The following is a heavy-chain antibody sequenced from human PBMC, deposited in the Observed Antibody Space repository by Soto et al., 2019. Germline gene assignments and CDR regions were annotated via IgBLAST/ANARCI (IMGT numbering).Heavy chain of an antibody. Sequence: PGGSLRLSCAASGFTFSRYAMTWVRQAPGKGLECVSVIYSGGSTYYADSVKGRFTISRDNSKNTLYLQMNSLRAEDTAVYYCARDMVRGMDVWGQGTTVTVSS. CDR2: IYSGGST. CDR1: GFTFSRYA. CDR3: ARDMVRGMDV. V-gene: IGHV3-66*01. J-gene: IGHJ6*02. D-gene: IGHD3-10*01.